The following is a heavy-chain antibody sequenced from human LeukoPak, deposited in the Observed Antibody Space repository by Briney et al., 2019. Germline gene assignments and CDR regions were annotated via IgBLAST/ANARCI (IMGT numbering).Heavy chain of an antibody. CDR3: ASGSGSYRTPYYYMDV. V-gene: IGHV3-53*01. CDR2: IYSGGST. J-gene: IGHJ6*03. CDR1: GFTVSSNY. D-gene: IGHD3-10*01. Sequence: AGSLRLSCVASGFTVSSNYMSWVRQAPGKGLEWVSVIYSGGSTYYADSVKGRFTISRDNSKNTLYLQMNSLRAEDTAVYYCASGSGSYRTPYYYMDVWGTGTTVTVSS.